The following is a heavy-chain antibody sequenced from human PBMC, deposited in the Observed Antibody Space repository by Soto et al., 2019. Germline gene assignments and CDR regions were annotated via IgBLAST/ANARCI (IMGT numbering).Heavy chain of an antibody. CDR2: ISAYNGNT. D-gene: IGHD2-15*01. Sequence: ASVKVSCKASGYTFTSYGISWVRQAPGQGLEWMGWISAYNGNTNYAQKLQGRVTMTTDTSTSTAYMELRSLRSDDTAVHYCARVIYPRYCSGGSCYSGLGWFDPWGQGTLVTVSS. CDR3: ARVIYPRYCSGGSCYSGLGWFDP. J-gene: IGHJ5*02. CDR1: GYTFTSYG. V-gene: IGHV1-18*01.